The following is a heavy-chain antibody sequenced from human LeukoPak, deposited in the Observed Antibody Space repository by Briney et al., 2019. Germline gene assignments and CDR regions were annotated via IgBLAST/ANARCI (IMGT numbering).Heavy chain of an antibody. V-gene: IGHV3-21*01. CDR1: GFTFSTSS. D-gene: IGHD3-10*01. Sequence: GGSLRLSCAASGFTFSTSSMRSVRQAPGQGLESVSPISSSSSDIYHAASVKGRFTISRDNAKNSLYLQMNSLRAEDTAIYYCARGDGHGSGIHSRPPFDSWGQGTLVTVSS. CDR3: ARGDGHGSGIHSRPPFDS. CDR2: ISSSSSDI. J-gene: IGHJ4*02.